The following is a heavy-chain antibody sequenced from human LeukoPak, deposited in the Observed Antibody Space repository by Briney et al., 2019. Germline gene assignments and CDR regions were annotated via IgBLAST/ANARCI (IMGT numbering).Heavy chain of an antibody. V-gene: IGHV3-23*01. D-gene: IGHD3-9*01. CDR3: ARGSISPNWFDP. CDR1: GFTFSNYA. J-gene: IGHJ5*02. CDR2: ISSSGADT. Sequence: PGGSLRLSCAASGFTFSNYAMTWVRQAPGKGLEWVSSISSSGADTYNADSVKGRFTISRDNSKNTLYLQMNSLRAEDTAVYYCARGSISPNWFDPWGQGTLVTVSS.